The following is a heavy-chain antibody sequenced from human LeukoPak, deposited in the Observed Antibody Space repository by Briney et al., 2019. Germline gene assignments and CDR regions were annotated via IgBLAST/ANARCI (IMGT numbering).Heavy chain of an antibody. Sequence: ASVKVPCKASGYTFTSYGISWVRQAPGQGLEWMGWINTNTGNPTYAQGFTGRFVFSLDTSVSTAYLQISSLKAEDTAVYYCARGRFDYYDSSGVDYWGQGTLVTVSS. CDR1: GYTFTSYG. CDR2: INTNTGNP. V-gene: IGHV7-4-1*02. CDR3: ARGRFDYYDSSGVDY. J-gene: IGHJ4*02. D-gene: IGHD3-22*01.